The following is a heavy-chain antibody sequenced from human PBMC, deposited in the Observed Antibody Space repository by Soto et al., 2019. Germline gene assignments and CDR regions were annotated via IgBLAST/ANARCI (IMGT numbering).Heavy chain of an antibody. V-gene: IGHV1-18*01. CDR3: AREPPGPHYDILTGYSYLREY. CDR1: GYTFTSYG. Sequence: ASVKVSCKASGYTFTSYGISWVRQAPGQGLEWMGWISAYNGNTNYAQKLQGRVTMTTDTSTSTAYMELRSLRSDDTAVYYCAREPPGPHYDILTGYSYLREYWGLG. D-gene: IGHD3-9*01. CDR2: ISAYNGNT. J-gene: IGHJ4*02.